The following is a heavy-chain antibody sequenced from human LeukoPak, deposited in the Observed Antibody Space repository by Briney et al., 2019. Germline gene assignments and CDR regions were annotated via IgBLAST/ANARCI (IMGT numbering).Heavy chain of an antibody. CDR3: ARGDHILARPFRFDY. J-gene: IGHJ4*02. CDR1: GGSFRSYY. Sequence: SETLSLTCAVYGGSFRSYYWNWIRQPPGKGLEWIGEINHSGSTNYNPSLKSRVTVSADTSKNQFSLKLSSVTAADTAVYYCARGDHILARPFRFDYWGQGTLVTVSS. CDR2: INHSGST. D-gene: IGHD6-6*01. V-gene: IGHV4-34*01.